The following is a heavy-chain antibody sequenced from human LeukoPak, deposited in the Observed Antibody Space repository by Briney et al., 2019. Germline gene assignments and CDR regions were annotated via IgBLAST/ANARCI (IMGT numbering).Heavy chain of an antibody. D-gene: IGHD2-2*02. CDR3: ARDHRGYRSSTSCYTYWFDP. CDR1: GFTFSDYY. CDR2: ISSSGSTI. J-gene: IGHJ5*02. Sequence: GGSLRLSCAASGFTFSDYYMSWVRQAPGKGLEWVSYISSSGSTIYYADSVKGRFTISRDNAKNSLYLQMNSLRAEDTAVYYCARDHRGYRSSTSCYTYWFDPWGQGTLVTVSS. V-gene: IGHV3-11*04.